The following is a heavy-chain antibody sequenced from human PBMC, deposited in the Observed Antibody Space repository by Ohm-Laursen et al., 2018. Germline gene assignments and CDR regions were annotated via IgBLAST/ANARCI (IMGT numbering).Heavy chain of an antibody. Sequence: SLRLFCTASGFTFINAWMNWVRQAPGKGLEWVGRIKSKTDGGTTDYATPVKSRFTISRDDSKNTLYLQMNSLKTEDTAVYYCIHISATGVYWGQGTLVTVSS. CDR2: IKSKTDGGTT. V-gene: IGHV3-15*01. D-gene: IGHD6-13*01. CDR1: GFTFINAW. J-gene: IGHJ4*02. CDR3: IHISATGVY.